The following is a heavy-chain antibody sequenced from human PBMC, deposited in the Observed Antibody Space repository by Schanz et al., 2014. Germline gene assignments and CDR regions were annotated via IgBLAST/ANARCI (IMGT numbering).Heavy chain of an antibody. V-gene: IGHV1-46*02. J-gene: IGHJ5*01. CDR1: GKRYF. CDR2: IDPRGAST. D-gene: IGHD3-16*01. Sequence: QLQLVQSGAEVKKPGASVKISCGTFGKRYFIHWVRQAPGKGLEWMGMIDPRGASTTYAQKFQGRLSLTGDMSTSTLYLELRSLTSEDTAVYYCARNYEWFESWGQGTLVTVSS. CDR3: ARNYEWFES.